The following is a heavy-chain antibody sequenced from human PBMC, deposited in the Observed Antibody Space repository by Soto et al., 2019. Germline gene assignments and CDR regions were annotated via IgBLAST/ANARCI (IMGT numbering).Heavy chain of an antibody. CDR1: GFPFSDYY. CDR2: ISSRGGIK. CDR3: ARCGTLLPGAMPWEVWPYYYGMDV. D-gene: IGHD2-2*01. J-gene: IGHJ6*02. Sequence: QVHLVESGGGLVKPGGSLRLSCAASGFPFSDYYMSWIRQAPGKGLEWVSYISSRGGIKHYADSVKGRFTISRDNAKNSXXLQRNSLRAEDTAVYYCARCGTLLPGAMPWEVWPYYYGMDVWGQGTAVTVSS. V-gene: IGHV3-11*01.